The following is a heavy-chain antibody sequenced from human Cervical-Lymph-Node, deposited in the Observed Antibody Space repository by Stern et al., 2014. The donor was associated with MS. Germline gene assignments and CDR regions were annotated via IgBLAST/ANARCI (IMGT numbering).Heavy chain of an antibody. CDR3: ASPNDYSNYVPFDS. Sequence: VQLVQSGGGLVQPGGSLRLSCAASGFTFSSYSMSWVRQAPGKGLEWVSAISGSSGDTYYADSVKGRFTISRDNSKITLYLQMNSLRVEDTALYYCASPNDYSNYVPFDSWGQGTLVTVSS. CDR1: GFTFSSYS. CDR2: ISGSSGDT. D-gene: IGHD4-11*01. J-gene: IGHJ4*02. V-gene: IGHV3-23*04.